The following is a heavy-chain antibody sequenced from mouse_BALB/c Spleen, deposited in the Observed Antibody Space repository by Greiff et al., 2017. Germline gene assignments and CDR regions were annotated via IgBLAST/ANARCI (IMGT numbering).Heavy chain of an antibody. V-gene: IGHV1-7*01. J-gene: IGHJ4*01. D-gene: IGHD1-1*01. CDR3: ARDITTVVATDAMDY. Sequence: LQESGAELAKPGASVKMSCKASGYTFTSYWMHWVKQRPGQGLEWIGYINPSTGYTEYNQKFKDKATLTADKSSSTAYMQLSSLTSEDSAVYYCARDITTVVATDAMDYWGQGTSVTVSS. CDR2: INPSTGYT. CDR1: GYTFTSYW.